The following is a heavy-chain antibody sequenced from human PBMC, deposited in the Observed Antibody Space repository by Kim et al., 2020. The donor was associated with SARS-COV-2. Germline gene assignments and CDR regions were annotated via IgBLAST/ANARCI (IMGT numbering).Heavy chain of an antibody. Sequence: SETLSLTCAVYGGSFSGYYWSWVRQPPGKGLEWIGEINHSGSTKYNPSLKSRVTITIDTSKNQFSLKLTSVTAADTAVYFCARLFSYGDNPGGGYWGQGTLVTVSS. CDR1: GGSFSGYY. D-gene: IGHD4-17*01. J-gene: IGHJ4*02. V-gene: IGHV4-34*01. CDR3: ARLFSYGDNPGGGY. CDR2: INHSGST.